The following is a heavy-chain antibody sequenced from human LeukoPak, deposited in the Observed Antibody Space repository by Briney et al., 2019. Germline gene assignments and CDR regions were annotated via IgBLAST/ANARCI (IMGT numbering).Heavy chain of an antibody. CDR2: IYYSGSI. V-gene: IGHV4-59*01. D-gene: IGHD3-22*01. CDR3: ARENPSGYYNRPIDY. J-gene: IGHJ4*02. CDR1: GASISSYY. Sequence: PSETLSLTCTVSGASISSYYWSWIRQPPGKGLEWIGDIYYSGSIKYNPSLKSRVTMSVDTAKNQFSLKLSSVTAADTDIYYCARENPSGYYNRPIDYWGQGTLVTVSS.